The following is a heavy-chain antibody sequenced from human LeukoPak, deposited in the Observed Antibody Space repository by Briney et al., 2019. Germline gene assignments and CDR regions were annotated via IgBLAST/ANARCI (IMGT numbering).Heavy chain of an antibody. CDR2: IYYSGST. V-gene: IGHV4-39*01. CDR3: ARIRFNGYDSYYFES. CDR1: GGSISNSDYY. Sequence: PSETLSLTCTVSGGSISNSDYYWGWIRQPPGKGLEWIGTIYYSGSTYYNPSLKSRVTISVDTSKNEFSLKLSSVTAADTAVYSCARIRFNGYDSYYFESWGQGTLVTVSS. D-gene: IGHD5-12*01. J-gene: IGHJ4*02.